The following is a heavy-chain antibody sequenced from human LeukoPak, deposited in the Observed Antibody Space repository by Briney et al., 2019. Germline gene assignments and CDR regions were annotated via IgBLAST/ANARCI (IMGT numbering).Heavy chain of an antibody. CDR3: AREPRWELQMGWFDP. CDR1: GYTFTDYY. Sequence: ASVKVSCKASGYTFTDYYMHWVRQAPGQGLEWMGWINPNSGGTNYAQKFQGRVTMTRDTSISTAYMELSRLRSEDTAVYYCAREPRWELQMGWFDPWGQGTLVTVSS. V-gene: IGHV1-2*02. J-gene: IGHJ5*02. CDR2: INPNSGGT. D-gene: IGHD1-26*01.